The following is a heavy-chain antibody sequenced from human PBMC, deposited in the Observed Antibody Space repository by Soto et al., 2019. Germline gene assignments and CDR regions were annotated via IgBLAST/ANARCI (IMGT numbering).Heavy chain of an antibody. Sequence: GGSLRLSCAASGFTFTRYSMNRVRQAPGKGLEWVSSISSTTNYIYYGDSMKGRFTISRDNAKNSLYLEMNSLRAEDTAVYYCARESEDLTSNFDYWGQGTLVTVSS. J-gene: IGHJ4*02. CDR3: ARESEDLTSNFDY. CDR2: ISSTTNYI. CDR1: GFTFTRYS. V-gene: IGHV3-21*06.